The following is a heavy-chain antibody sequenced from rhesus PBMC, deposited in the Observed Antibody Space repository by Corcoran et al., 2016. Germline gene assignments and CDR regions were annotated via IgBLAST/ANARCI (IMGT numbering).Heavy chain of an antibody. CDR2: IYGSGGSN. CDR3: ARYNFWTGLRFDV. Sequence: QVQLQESGPGLVKPSETLSLTCAVSGGSISGYYYWSWTRQPPGKGLELIGSIYGSGGSNYLNPSLKLRVTLSVDTSKNQFSLKLSSVTAADTAVYYCARYNFWTGLRFDVWGPGVLVTVSS. V-gene: IGHV4S14*01. D-gene: IGHD3-3*01. J-gene: IGHJ5-1*01. CDR1: GGSISGYYY.